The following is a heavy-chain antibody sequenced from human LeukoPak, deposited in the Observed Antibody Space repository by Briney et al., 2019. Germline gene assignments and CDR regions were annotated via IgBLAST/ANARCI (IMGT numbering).Heavy chain of an antibody. V-gene: IGHV3-30*18. CDR1: GFTFSSYG. CDR2: ISYDGSNK. D-gene: IGHD3-3*01. CDR3: AKLSGTIFYPYDAFDI. Sequence: GGSLRLSCAASGFTFSSYGMHWVRQAPGKGLEWVAVISYDGSNKYYADSVKGRFTISRDNSKNTLYLQMNSLRAEDTAVYYCAKLSGTIFYPYDAFDIWGQETMVTVSS. J-gene: IGHJ3*02.